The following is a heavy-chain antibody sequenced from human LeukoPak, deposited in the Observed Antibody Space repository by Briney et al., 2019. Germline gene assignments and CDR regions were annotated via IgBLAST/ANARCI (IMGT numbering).Heavy chain of an antibody. Sequence: SETLSLTCTVSGGSISSGGYYWSWIRQHSGKGLEWIGYIYYSGSTYYNPSLKSRVTISVDTSKNQFSLKLSSVTAADTAVYYCAREIIAAAAPRGLHSIWGQGTMVTVSS. CDR2: IYYSGST. CDR1: GGSISSGGYY. J-gene: IGHJ3*02. CDR3: AREIIAAAAPRGLHSI. D-gene: IGHD6-13*01. V-gene: IGHV4-31*03.